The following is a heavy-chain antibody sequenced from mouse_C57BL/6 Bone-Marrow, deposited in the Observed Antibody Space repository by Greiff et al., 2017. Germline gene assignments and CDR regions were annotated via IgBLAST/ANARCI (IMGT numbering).Heavy chain of an antibody. J-gene: IGHJ4*01. D-gene: IGHD1-1*01. Sequence: EVKLVESGGGLVQPGGSLSLSCAASGFTFTDYYMSWVRQPPGKALEWLGFIRKKANGYTTEYSASVKGRFTISRDNSQSILYLQMNALRAEDSATYYCARYRGLNYVRDAMDYWGQGTSVTVSS. CDR3: ARYRGLNYVRDAMDY. V-gene: IGHV7-3*01. CDR2: IRKKANGYTT. CDR1: GFTFTDYY.